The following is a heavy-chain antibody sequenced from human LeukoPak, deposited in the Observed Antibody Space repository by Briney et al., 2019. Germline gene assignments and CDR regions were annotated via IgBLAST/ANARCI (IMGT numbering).Heavy chain of an antibody. Sequence: PGGSLRLSCAASGFTFSNYAMSWVRQAPGKGLEWVSTISGSGGSTDYADSVKGRFTISRDNSKNTLYLQMNSLRAEDTAVHYCAKGDSRSTLYSFDYWGQGTLVTVPS. J-gene: IGHJ4*02. V-gene: IGHV3-23*01. D-gene: IGHD6-6*01. CDR3: AKGDSRSTLYSFDY. CDR1: GFTFSNYA. CDR2: ISGSGGST.